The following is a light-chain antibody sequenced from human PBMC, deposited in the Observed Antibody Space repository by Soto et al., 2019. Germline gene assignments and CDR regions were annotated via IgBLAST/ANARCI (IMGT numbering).Light chain of an antibody. CDR3: YQYGSTPLT. J-gene: IGKJ1*01. Sequence: EIVLTQSPGTLSLSPGERATLSCRASQSVTNNQFAWFRQKPGQAPRLLIWGVSNRATGIPDRFSGSGSWTNLTLTISTLEPEEFVVFYCYQYGSTPLTFDKGTNVDI. CDR2: GVS. V-gene: IGKV3-20*01. CDR1: QSVTNNQ.